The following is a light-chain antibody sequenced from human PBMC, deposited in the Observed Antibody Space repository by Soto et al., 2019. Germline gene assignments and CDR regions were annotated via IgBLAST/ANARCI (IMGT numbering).Light chain of an antibody. CDR2: GTD. CDR3: VLYMGSGFWV. V-gene: IGLV8-61*01. J-gene: IGLJ3*02. Sequence: QAVVTQEPSISVSPGGTVTLTCGLNSGSVSTSDYPSWYQQTPGQAPRTLIYGTDTRSSGVPDRFSGSIVGNKAALTITGAQAEDESDYYCVLYMGSGFWVFGGGTKLTVL. CDR1: SGSVSTSDY.